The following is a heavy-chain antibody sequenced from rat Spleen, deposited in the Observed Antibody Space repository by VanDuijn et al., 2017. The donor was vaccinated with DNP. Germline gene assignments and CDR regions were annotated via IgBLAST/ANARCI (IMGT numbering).Heavy chain of an antibody. Sequence: QVQLQQSGGELVTPGTSVKLSCKASGYTFTTHHMNWIKQTTGQGLEWIGIIDPGSGGTSYNVKFRDKATLTVDKSSSTAFMQLANLTPEDSAVYYCARGSRVWFAYWGQGTLVTVSS. CDR1: GYTFTTHH. J-gene: IGHJ3*01. V-gene: IGHV1-47*01. CDR2: IDPGSGGT. D-gene: IGHD1-4*01. CDR3: ARGSRVWFAY.